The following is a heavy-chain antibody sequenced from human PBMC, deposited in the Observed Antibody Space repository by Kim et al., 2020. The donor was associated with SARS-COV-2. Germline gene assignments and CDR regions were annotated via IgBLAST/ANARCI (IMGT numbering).Heavy chain of an antibody. J-gene: IGHJ4*02. Sequence: ASVKVSCKASGYTFTSYYMHWVRQAPGQGLEWMGIINPSGGSTSYAQKFQGRVTMTRDTSTSTVYMELSSLRSEDTAVYYCARGCRIVVGSSTSLPEDYWGQGTLVTVSS. V-gene: IGHV1-46*01. CDR2: INPSGGST. D-gene: IGHD2-2*01. CDR3: ARGCRIVVGSSTSLPEDY. CDR1: GYTFTSYY.